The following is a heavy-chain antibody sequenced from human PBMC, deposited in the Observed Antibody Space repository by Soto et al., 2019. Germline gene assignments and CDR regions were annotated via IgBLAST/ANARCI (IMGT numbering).Heavy chain of an antibody. V-gene: IGHV2-5*02. CDR2: IYWDDDK. D-gene: IGHD4-17*01. J-gene: IGHJ4*02. CDR3: AHDYGGNSLGY. Sequence: QITLKESGPTLVKPTQTLTMTCTFSGFSLSTSGVGVGWIRQPPGKVLEWLALIYWDDDKRYSPSLKSRLTITKDTSKNQVVLTMTNMDLVDTATYYCAHDYGGNSLGYWGQGTLVTVSS. CDR1: GFSLSTSGVG.